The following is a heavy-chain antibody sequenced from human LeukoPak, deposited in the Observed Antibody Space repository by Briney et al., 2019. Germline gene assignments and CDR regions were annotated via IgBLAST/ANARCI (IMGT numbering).Heavy chain of an antibody. CDR2: ISWNSGSI. CDR3: AKLPSGYDDFDY. V-gene: IGHV3-9*01. Sequence: GGSLRLSCTASGFTFSDYAMSWFRQAPGKGLEWVSGISWNSGSIGYADSVKGRFTISRDNAKNSLYLQMNSLRAEDTALYYCAKLPSGYDDFDYWGQGTLVTGSS. D-gene: IGHD5-12*01. CDR1: GFTFSDYA. J-gene: IGHJ4*02.